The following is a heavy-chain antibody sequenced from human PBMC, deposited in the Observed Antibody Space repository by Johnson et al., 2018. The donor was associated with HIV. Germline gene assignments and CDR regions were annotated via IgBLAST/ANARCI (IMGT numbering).Heavy chain of an antibody. CDR3: AKDGNWAGDAFDI. CDR1: QFTFSNYG. Sequence: QVQLVESGGGVVQPGRSLRLSCAASQFTFSNYGMHWVRQAPGKGLEWVAAISFAGMKKYYVNSVKGRFTISRDNSKNTLYLQMNSLRAEDTAVYYCAKDGNWAGDAFDIWGQGTMVTVSS. J-gene: IGHJ3*02. D-gene: IGHD7-27*01. V-gene: IGHV3-30*18. CDR2: ISFAGMKK.